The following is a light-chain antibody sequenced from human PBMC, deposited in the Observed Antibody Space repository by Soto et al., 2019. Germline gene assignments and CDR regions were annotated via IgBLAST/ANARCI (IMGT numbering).Light chain of an antibody. J-gene: IGKJ1*01. CDR3: QQYGSSPWT. V-gene: IGKV3-20*01. Sequence: EIVMTPSPATLSVSPVERATLSCRASQSVSSYLAWYQQTPGQAPRLLIYGASSRATGIPDRFSGSGSGTDFTLTISRLEPEDFAVYYCQQYGSSPWTFGQGTKVDIK. CDR1: QSVSSY. CDR2: GAS.